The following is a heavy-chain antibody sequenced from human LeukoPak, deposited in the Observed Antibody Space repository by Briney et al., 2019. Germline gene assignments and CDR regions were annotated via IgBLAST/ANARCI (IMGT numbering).Heavy chain of an antibody. Sequence: GGSLRLSCAASGFTFSSYWMSWVRQAPGKGLEWVSSISSSSSYIYYADSVKGRFTISRDNAKNSLYLQMNSLRAEDTAVYYCARDLPPTYYWGQGTLVTVSS. J-gene: IGHJ4*02. V-gene: IGHV3-21*01. CDR1: GFTFSSYW. CDR2: ISSSSSYI. CDR3: ARDLPPTYY.